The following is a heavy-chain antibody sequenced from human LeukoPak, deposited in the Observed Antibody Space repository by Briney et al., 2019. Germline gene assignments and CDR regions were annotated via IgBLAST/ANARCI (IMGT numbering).Heavy chain of an antibody. CDR1: GITLSNYG. CDR2: LSGSGGGT. CDR3: AKRGVVIRVILVGFHKEAYYFDS. Sequence: GGSLRLSCAVSGITLSNYGMSWVRQAPGKGLEWVAGLSGSGGGTNYADSVKGRFTISRDNAKNTLYLQMNSLRAEDTAVYFCAKRGVVIRVILVGFHKEAYYFDSWGQVALVTVSS. D-gene: IGHD2-21*01. J-gene: IGHJ4*02. V-gene: IGHV3-23*01.